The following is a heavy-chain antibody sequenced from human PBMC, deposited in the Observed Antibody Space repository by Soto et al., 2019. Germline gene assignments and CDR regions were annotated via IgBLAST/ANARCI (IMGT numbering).Heavy chain of an antibody. CDR2: IYYSGST. V-gene: IGHV4-31*03. J-gene: IGHJ4*02. Sequence: SETLSLTCTVSGGSISSGGYYWSWIRQHPGKGLEWIGYIYYSGSTYYNPSLKSRVTISVDTSKNQFSLKLSSVTAADTAVYYCARVSYYDILTGYYGRPFDYWGQGTLVTVSS. D-gene: IGHD3-9*01. CDR3: ARVSYYDILTGYYGRPFDY. CDR1: GGSISSGGYY.